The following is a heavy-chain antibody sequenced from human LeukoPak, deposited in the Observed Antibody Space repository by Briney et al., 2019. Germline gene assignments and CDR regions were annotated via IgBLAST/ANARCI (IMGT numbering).Heavy chain of an antibody. CDR1: GGSISSGGYY. Sequence: PSETLSLTCTVSGGSISSGGYYWSWIRQHPGKGLEWIGYTHYSGSPYYNPSLKSRVTISVDTSKNQFSLKLSSLTAADTAVYYCARGRVTILDWYFDLWGRGTLVTVSS. CDR3: ARGRVTILDWYFDL. V-gene: IGHV4-31*03. J-gene: IGHJ2*01. D-gene: IGHD3-3*01. CDR2: THYSGSP.